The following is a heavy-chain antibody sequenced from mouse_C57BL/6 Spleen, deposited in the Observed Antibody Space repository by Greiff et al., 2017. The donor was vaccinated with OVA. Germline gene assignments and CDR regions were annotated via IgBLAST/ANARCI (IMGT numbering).Heavy chain of an antibody. D-gene: IGHD4-1*01. CDR2: IYPGDGDT. CDR1: GYAFSSSW. CDR3: ARGGNWDYFDY. V-gene: IGHV1-82*01. Sequence: VQLVESGPELVKPGASVKISCKASGYAFSSSWMNWVKQRPGKGLEWIGRIYPGDGDTTYNGKFKGKATLTADKSSSTAYMQLSSLTSEDSAVYFCARGGNWDYFDYWGQGTTLTVSS. J-gene: IGHJ2*01.